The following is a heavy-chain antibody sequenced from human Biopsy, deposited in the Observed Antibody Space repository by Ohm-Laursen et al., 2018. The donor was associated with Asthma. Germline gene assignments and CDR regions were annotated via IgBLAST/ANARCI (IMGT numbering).Heavy chain of an antibody. J-gene: IGHJ4*02. CDR1: YGSITSGGYY. CDR2: IYYSGST. Sequence: TLSLTCLVSYGSITSGGYYWTWIRQHPGKGLEWIGLIYYSGSTYYNPSLKSRVSISIDTSKNQFSLKLSSVTAADTAVYYCARAQDYYDSRGYYRSFDYWGQGTLVTVSS. V-gene: IGHV4-31*03. CDR3: ARAQDYYDSRGYYRSFDY. D-gene: IGHD3-22*01.